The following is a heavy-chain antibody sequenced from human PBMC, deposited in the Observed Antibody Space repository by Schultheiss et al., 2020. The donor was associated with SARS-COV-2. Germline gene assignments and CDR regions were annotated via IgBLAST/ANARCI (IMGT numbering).Heavy chain of an antibody. D-gene: IGHD6-19*01. J-gene: IGHJ4*02. V-gene: IGHV1-69*13. CDR1: GGTFSSYA. Sequence: SVKVSCKASGGTFSSYAISWVRQAPGQGLEWMGGIIPIFGTANYAQKFQGRVTITADESTSTAYMELRSLRSDDTAVYHCARASRYSSGYFDYWGQGTLVTVSS. CDR2: IIPIFGTA. CDR3: ARASRYSSGYFDY.